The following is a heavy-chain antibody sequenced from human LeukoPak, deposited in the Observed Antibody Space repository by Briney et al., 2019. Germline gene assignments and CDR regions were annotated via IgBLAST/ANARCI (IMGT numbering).Heavy chain of an antibody. CDR1: GASISGGTYY. V-gene: IGHV4-39*07. D-gene: IGHD6-13*01. CDR3: ARGLAAAANFDY. CDR2: IYYTGST. J-gene: IGHJ4*02. Sequence: LSETLSLTCSVSGASISGGTYYWGWIRQPPGKGLEWIGSIYYTGSTYDNPSLKSRVTISVDTSKNQFSLKLSSVTAADTAVYYCARGLAAAANFDYWGQGTLVTVSS.